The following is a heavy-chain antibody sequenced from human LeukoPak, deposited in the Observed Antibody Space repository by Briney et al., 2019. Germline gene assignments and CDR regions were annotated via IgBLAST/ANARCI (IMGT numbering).Heavy chain of an antibody. J-gene: IGHJ4*02. D-gene: IGHD6-25*01. CDR1: GYIFRTCR. V-gene: IGHV3-66*01. Sequence: GGSQRLSCTPSGYIFRTCRMRWLRQARGGGVVGVSGILSRDSAFYAHSVKGRFSISRGNSKNTVYLQMNSLRAEDTAVYYGATSSFASGYFWGRFDFWGQGVLVTVSS. CDR3: ATSSFASGYFWGRFDF. CDR2: ILSRDSA.